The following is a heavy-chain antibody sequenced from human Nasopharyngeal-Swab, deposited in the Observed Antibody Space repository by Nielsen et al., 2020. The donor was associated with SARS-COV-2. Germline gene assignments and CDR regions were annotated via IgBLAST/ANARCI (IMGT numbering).Heavy chain of an antibody. V-gene: IGHV3-21*01. CDR2: ISSSSSYI. Sequence: WIRQPPGKGLEWVSSISSSSSYIYYADSAKGRFTISRDNAKNSLYLQMNSLRAEDTAVYYCARDSNGMDVWGQGTTVTVSS. J-gene: IGHJ6*02. D-gene: IGHD2/OR15-2a*01. CDR3: ARDSNGMDV.